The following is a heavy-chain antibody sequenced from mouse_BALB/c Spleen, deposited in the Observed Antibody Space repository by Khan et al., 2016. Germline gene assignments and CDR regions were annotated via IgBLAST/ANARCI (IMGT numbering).Heavy chain of an antibody. Sequence: QVQLQQSGTELPRPGASVKLSCKASGYTFTDYYLHWVKQRTGQGLEWIGEIFPGSGSTYYNEKFKGKASLTADTSSSTAYMQLSSLTSEDSAVYFCARSYYGYFAMDYCGHGASVTVSS. CDR1: GYTFTDYY. J-gene: IGHJ4*01. CDR2: IFPGSGST. CDR3: ARSYYGYFAMDY. V-gene: IGHV1-77*01. D-gene: IGHD1-2*01.